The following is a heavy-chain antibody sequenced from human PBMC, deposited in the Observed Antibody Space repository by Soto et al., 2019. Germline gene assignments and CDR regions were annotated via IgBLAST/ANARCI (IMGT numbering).Heavy chain of an antibody. CDR1: VFNFDNYG. J-gene: IGHJ4*02. Sequence: PRWSLRLSCQASVFNFDNYGMHWCRQAPGKGLEWVAVITYDGSFQYYADSVKGRFTISRDNSKNTLFLHLNTLKPEDTAVYHCAKDRVGGTFYTPLGFWGQGTLVTVSS. V-gene: IGHV3-30*18. CDR2: ITYDGSFQ. CDR3: AKDRVGGTFYTPLGF. D-gene: IGHD1-7*01.